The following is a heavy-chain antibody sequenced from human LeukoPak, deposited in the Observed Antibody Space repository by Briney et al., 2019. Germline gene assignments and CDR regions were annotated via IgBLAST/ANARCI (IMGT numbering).Heavy chain of an antibody. CDR1: GGSFSGYY. CDR2: INHSGST. D-gene: IGHD5-18*01. J-gene: IGHJ4*02. V-gene: IGHV4-34*01. Sequence: SETLSLTCAVYGGSFSGYYWSWIRQPPGKGLEWIGEINHSGSTNYNPSLKSRVTISVDTSKNQFSLKLSSVTAADTAEYYCARARLGRGYSYGFPPTYWGQGTLVTVSS. CDR3: ARARLGRGYSYGFPPTY.